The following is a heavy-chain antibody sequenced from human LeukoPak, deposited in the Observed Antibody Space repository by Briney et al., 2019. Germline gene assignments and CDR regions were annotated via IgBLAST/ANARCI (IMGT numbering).Heavy chain of an antibody. CDR1: GFTFSSYS. V-gene: IGHV3-48*01. CDR2: IGSTSSTI. CDR3: AKALPKMWFGELEGFDY. J-gene: IGHJ4*02. Sequence: PGGSLRLSCAVSGFTFSSYSMNWVRQAPGKGLEWVSYIGSTSSTIYYADSVKGRFTISRDNSKNTLYLQMNSLRAKDTAVYYCAKALPKMWFGELEGFDYWGQGTLVTVSS. D-gene: IGHD3-10*01.